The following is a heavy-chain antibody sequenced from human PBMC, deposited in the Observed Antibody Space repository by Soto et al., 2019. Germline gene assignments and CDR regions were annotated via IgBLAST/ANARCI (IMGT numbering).Heavy chain of an antibody. CDR2: TYYSGST. Sequence: QVQLQESGPGLVKPSETLSLTCTVSGGSVSSGSYYWSWIRQPPGKGLEWIGYTYYSGSTNYNPSHKSRVTISVDTSKNQFSLKLSSVTAADTAVYYCARDSSGRVDYWGQGTLVTVSS. J-gene: IGHJ4*02. D-gene: IGHD3-22*01. CDR1: GGSVSSGSYY. CDR3: ARDSSGRVDY. V-gene: IGHV4-61*01.